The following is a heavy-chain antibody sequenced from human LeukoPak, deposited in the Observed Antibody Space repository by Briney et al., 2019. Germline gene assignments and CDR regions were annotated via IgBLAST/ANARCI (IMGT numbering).Heavy chain of an antibody. CDR2: INPNSGGT. D-gene: IGHD2-15*01. J-gene: IGHJ4*02. CDR1: GYTFTGYC. V-gene: IGHV1-2*02. Sequence: ASVKLSCKASGYTFTGYCMHWVRQAPGQGLEWMGWINPNSGGTNYAQKFQGRVTMTRDTSISTAYMELSRLTSDDTAVYYCARVLCGGGNCYSSDFDYWGQGTLVTVSS. CDR3: ARVLCGGGNCYSSDFDY.